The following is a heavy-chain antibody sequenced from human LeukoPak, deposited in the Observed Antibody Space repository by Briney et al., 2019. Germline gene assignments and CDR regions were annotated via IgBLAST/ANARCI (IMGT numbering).Heavy chain of an antibody. CDR1: GYTITSYA. CDR3: ARDPPPSYYDSSGYALIYYYGMDV. V-gene: IGHV7-4-1*02. CDR2: INTNTGNP. Sequence: ASVKVSCKASGYTITSYAMNWVRQAPGQGLEWMGWINTNTGNPTYAQGFTGRFVFSLDTSVSTAYLQISSLKAEDTAVYYCARDPPPSYYDSSGYALIYYYGMDVWGQGITVTVSS. D-gene: IGHD3-22*01. J-gene: IGHJ6*02.